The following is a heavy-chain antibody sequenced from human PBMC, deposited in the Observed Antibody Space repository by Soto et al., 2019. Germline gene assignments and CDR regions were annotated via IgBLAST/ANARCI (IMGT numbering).Heavy chain of an antibody. CDR2: INHSGST. J-gene: IGHJ6*02. D-gene: IGHD2-15*01. Sequence: SETLSLTCAVYGGSFSGYYWSWIRQPPGKGLGWIGEINHSGSTNYNPSLKSRVTISVDTSKNQFSLKLSSVTAADTAVYYCASQLLLDYYYYGMDVWGQGTTVTVSS. V-gene: IGHV4-34*01. CDR3: ASQLLLDYYYYGMDV. CDR1: GGSFSGYY.